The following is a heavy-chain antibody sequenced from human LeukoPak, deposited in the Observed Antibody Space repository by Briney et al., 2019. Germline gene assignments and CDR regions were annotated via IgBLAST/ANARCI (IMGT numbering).Heavy chain of an antibody. CDR2: IYYSGST. J-gene: IGHJ4*02. CDR3: ASHKGF. CDR1: GGSISNNY. Sequence: SETLYLTCTVSGGSISNNYWSWFRQPPGKGLEWIGYIYYSGSTNYNPSLKSRVTISVDTSKSQFSLKLSSVTAADTAVYYCASHKGFWGQGTLVTVSS. V-gene: IGHV4-59*01.